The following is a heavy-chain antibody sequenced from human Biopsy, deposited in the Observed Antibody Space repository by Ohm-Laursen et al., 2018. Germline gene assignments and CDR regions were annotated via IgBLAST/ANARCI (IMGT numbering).Heavy chain of an antibody. D-gene: IGHD3-10*01. CDR1: GGSISSYY. CDR2: IYYSGST. Sequence: PSETLSLTCTVSGGSISSYYWNWIRQPPGKGLEWIGSIYYSGSTYYNPSLKSRVTISADRSKNQFSLKLTSVTAADTAMYYCARQEFATSPLDYWGQGSLVTVSS. V-gene: IGHV4-39*01. CDR3: ARQEFATSPLDY. J-gene: IGHJ4*02.